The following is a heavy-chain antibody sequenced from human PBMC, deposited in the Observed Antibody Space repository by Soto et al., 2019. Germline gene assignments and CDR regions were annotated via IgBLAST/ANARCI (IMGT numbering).Heavy chain of an antibody. D-gene: IGHD1-26*01. CDR3: TIHSADY. CDR2: IRSKPNNYAT. Sequence: EVQLVESGGGLVQPGGSLKLSCAASGFTFSDSAVHWVRQASGKGLAWIGRIRSKPNNYATAYAASVTGRFIISRDDSKNTAYLKMNSLEAEDTAVYYCTIHSADYLGLGTLVTVSS. CDR1: GFTFSDSA. J-gene: IGHJ4*02. V-gene: IGHV3-73*02.